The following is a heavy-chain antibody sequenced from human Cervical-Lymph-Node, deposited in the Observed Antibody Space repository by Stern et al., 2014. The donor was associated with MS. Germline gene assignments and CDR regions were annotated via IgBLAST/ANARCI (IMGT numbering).Heavy chain of an antibody. CDR3: ARDGYCSGSNCYSVEY. Sequence: QVQLLQPGAEVKKPGASVRVSCKASGYTFSFYVITWVRQAPGQGLEWMGWINPYSGPTNYAQNLQGRITMTTDTSTTTAYLELRSLKSDDTAVYYCARDGYCSGSNCYSVEYWGQGTLVTVSS. V-gene: IGHV1-18*01. CDR2: INPYSGPT. CDR1: GYTFSFYV. D-gene: IGHD2-15*01. J-gene: IGHJ4*02.